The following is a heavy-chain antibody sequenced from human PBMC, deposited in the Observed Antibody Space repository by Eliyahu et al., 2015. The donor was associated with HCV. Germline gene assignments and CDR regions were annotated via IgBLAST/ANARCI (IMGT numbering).Heavy chain of an antibody. J-gene: IGHJ4*02. CDR2: IYYSGST. V-gene: IGHV4-39*01. D-gene: IGHD2/OR15-2a*01. CDR1: GGSISSSSYY. CDR3: ARMQLLSGFDY. Sequence: QLQLQESGPGLVKPSETLSLTCTVSGGSISSSSYYWGWIRQPPGKGLEWIGSIYYSGSTYYNPSLKSRVTISVDTPKNQFSLKLSSVTAADTAVYYCARMQLLSGFDYWGQGTLVTVSS.